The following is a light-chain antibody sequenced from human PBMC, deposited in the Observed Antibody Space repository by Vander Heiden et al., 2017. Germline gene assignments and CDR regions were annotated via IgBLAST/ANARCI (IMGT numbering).Light chain of an antibody. V-gene: IGLV3-9*01. CDR3: QLWDGSTVV. J-gene: IGLJ2*01. Sequence: SLELTQPLPVSVALGQTATITCGGNNIGTKNVHRNQQKPGPVPVLVIYKDSQRPSAIPERFSGANARNTATLTIDRAKAGDESDYCCQLWDGSTVVFGGGTKLTVL. CDR2: KDS. CDR1: NIGTKN.